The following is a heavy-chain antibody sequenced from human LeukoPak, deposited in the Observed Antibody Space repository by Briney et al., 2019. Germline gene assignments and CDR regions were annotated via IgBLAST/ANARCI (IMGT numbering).Heavy chain of an antibody. CDR1: GFTFSSYS. CDR3: ARERRWVRGVDY. Sequence: GGSLRLSCAASGFTFSSYSMNWVRQAPGKGLEWVSSISSSSSYIYYADSVKGRFTISRDNAKNSLYLQMNSLRAEDTAVYCCARERRWVRGVDYWGQGTLVTVSS. V-gene: IGHV3-21*01. D-gene: IGHD3-10*01. CDR2: ISSSSSYI. J-gene: IGHJ4*02.